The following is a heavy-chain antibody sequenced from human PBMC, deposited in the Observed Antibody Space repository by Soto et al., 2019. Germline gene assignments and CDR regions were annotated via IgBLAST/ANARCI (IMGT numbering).Heavy chain of an antibody. CDR1: GFTFSSYA. CDR2: ISSNGGST. V-gene: IGHV3-64D*08. D-gene: IGHD3-3*01. CDR3: VKDRFVAIFGVVTLNWFDP. Sequence: GGSLRLSCSASGFTFSSYAMHWVRQAPGKGLEYVSAISSNGGSTYYADSVKGRFTISRDNSKNTLYLQMSSLRAEDTAVYYCVKDRFVAIFGVVTLNWFDPWGQGTLVTVSS. J-gene: IGHJ5*02.